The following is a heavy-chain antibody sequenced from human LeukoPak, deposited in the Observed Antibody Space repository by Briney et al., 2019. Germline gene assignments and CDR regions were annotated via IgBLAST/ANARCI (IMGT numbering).Heavy chain of an antibody. CDR1: GYTFNKHG. J-gene: IGHJ4*02. D-gene: IGHD6-19*01. CDR3: ARDPSNTSGWSPYFDY. CDR2: ISAYNGDT. V-gene: IGHV1-18*04. Sequence: ASVKVSCKASGYTFNKHGITWVRQAPGQGLEWMGWISAYNGDTKYSQKFQGRVTLLTDTSASSAYMELRSHRSDDTAVYYCARDPSNTSGWSPYFDYWGQGALVTVSS.